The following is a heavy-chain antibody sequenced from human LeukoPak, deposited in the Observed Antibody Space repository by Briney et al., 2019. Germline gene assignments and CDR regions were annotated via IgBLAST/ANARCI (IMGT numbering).Heavy chain of an antibody. CDR1: GGSVSSGSYY. CDR3: ARAHSSGRTFDY. Sequence: KPSETLSLTCTVSGGSVSSGSYYWSWIRQPPGKGLEWIGYIYYSGSTNYNPSLKSRVTISVDTSKNQFSLKLSSVTAADTAVYYCARAHSSGRTFDYWGQEPWSPSPQ. V-gene: IGHV4-61*01. J-gene: IGHJ4*01. CDR2: IYYSGST. D-gene: IGHD3-22*01.